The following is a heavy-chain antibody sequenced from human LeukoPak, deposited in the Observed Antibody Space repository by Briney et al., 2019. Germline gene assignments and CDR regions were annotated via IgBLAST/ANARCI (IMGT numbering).Heavy chain of an antibody. CDR1: GFTFSSYA. CDR3: ARILGSYWTPGYDY. D-gene: IGHD1-26*01. Sequence: GGSLRLSCAASGFTFSSYAMSWVRQAPGKGLEWVSGISGSGDTPYYADSVKGRFTISRDNSKSTLYLEMNSLRAEDTAVYHCARILGSYWTPGYDYWGQGTLVTVSS. CDR2: ISGSGDTP. J-gene: IGHJ4*02. V-gene: IGHV3-23*01.